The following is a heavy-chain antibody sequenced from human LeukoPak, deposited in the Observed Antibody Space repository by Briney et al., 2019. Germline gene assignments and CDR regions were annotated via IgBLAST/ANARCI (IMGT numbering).Heavy chain of an antibody. CDR3: AELGITMIGGV. J-gene: IGHJ6*04. CDR2: IGSSGSTT. D-gene: IGHD3-10*02. CDR1: GLSVSDYY. V-gene: IGHV3-11*04. Sequence: GGSLRLSCAASGLSVSDYYMSWIRQAPGKGLEWVSKIGSSGSTTYHADSVKGRFTITRDNAKNSLYLQMNSLRAEDTAVYYCAELGITMIGGVWGKGTTVTISS.